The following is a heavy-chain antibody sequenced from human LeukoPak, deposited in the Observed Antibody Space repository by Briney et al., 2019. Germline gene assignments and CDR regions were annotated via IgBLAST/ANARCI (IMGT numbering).Heavy chain of an antibody. CDR1: GFTFSSFS. D-gene: IGHD6-13*01. CDR2: ISRSGDAT. V-gene: IGHV3-23*01. CDR3: ARGSLGSWFFFDY. J-gene: IGHJ4*02. Sequence: PGGSLRLSCAASGFTFSSFSMAWVRQAPGKGPEWVSTISRSGDATYYADSVKGRFTISRDNSWNTLYLQMSSLRVDDTALYYCARGSLGSWFFFDYWGQGTLVTAYS.